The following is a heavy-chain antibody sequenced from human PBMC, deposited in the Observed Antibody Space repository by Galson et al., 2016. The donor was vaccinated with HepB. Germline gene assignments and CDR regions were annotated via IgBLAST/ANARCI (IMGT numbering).Heavy chain of an antibody. D-gene: IGHD2/OR15-2a*01. J-gene: IGHJ5*02. CDR3: TRRADYFATFDV. CDR2: VFFGGAT. CDR1: GGSLTSDKW. Sequence: ETLSLTCEISGGSLTSDKWWSWVRQSPGRGLEWIGDVFFGGATLFNPSLADRVSMSPDKSKNQFSLKMTSLTAADTALYYCTRRADYFATFDVWGPGVAVIVSS. V-gene: IGHV4-4*04.